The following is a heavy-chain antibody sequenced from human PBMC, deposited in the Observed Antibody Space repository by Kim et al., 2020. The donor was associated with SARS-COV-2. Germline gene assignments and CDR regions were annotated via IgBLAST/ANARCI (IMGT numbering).Heavy chain of an antibody. D-gene: IGHD1-26*01. CDR3: AKDDTHSGRFDY. Sequence: GGSLRLSCAASGFTFSSYGMHWVRQAPGKGLEWVAVISYDGSNKYYADSVKGRFTISRDNSKNTLYLQMNSLRAEDTAVYYCAKDDTHSGRFDYWGQGTLVTVSS. J-gene: IGHJ4*02. CDR1: GFTFSSYG. V-gene: IGHV3-30*18. CDR2: ISYDGSNK.